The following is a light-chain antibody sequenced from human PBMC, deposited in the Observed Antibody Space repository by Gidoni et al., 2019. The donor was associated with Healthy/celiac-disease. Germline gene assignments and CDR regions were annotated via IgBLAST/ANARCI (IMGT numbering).Light chain of an antibody. Sequence: IVMTPSPLSLPVTPGEPASISCRASPSLQHSNGYNYLDWYLPKPGQSPQLLIYLGSNRASGVPDRFSGSGSGTDFTLNNSRVEAEDVGVYYCMQALQSPSFGPGTKVDIK. CDR1: PSLQHSNGYNY. CDR3: MQALQSPS. CDR2: LGS. V-gene: IGKV2-28*01. J-gene: IGKJ3*01.